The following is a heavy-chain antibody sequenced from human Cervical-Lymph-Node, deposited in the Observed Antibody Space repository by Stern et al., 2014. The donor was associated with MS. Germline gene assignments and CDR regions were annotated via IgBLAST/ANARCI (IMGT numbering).Heavy chain of an antibody. D-gene: IGHD1-1*01. CDR1: GFTFSDHD. J-gene: IGHJ4*02. CDR3: ARGLMAVCDMTNCPFDY. CDR2: IGTLSDT. Sequence: EVQLVESGGGLVQPGGSLRLSCAVSGFTFSDHDMHWVRQAAGRGLEWVAAIGTLSDTYYPDSVKGRFTVSRDNAKNSLFLQMNSLRAGDTAVYYCARGLMAVCDMTNCPFDYWGQGTQVTVSS. V-gene: IGHV3-13*01.